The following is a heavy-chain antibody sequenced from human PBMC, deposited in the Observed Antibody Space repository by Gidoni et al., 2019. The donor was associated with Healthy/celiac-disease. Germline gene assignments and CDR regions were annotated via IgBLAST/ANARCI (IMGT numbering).Heavy chain of an antibody. CDR1: GFTFSSYS. D-gene: IGHD3-16*01. CDR2: NSSCSRYI. Sequence: EVQLVESGGGLVKPGGSLRLSCAASGFTFSSYSMNWVRQAPGKGLAWVSYNSSCSRYIFYANSVKGRFTISRDNAKNSTYLQMDSLRGEDTAVYYLARDGVNTTGGDFYYWGPGTLVTVSS. V-gene: IGHV3-21*05. J-gene: IGHJ4*02. CDR3: ARDGVNTTGGDFYY.